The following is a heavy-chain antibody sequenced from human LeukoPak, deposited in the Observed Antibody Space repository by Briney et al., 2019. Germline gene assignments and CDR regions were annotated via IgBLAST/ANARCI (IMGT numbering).Heavy chain of an antibody. V-gene: IGHV3-33*06. CDR1: GFTFSNHG. D-gene: IGHD1-26*01. CDR2: IWSDGSNK. CDR3: AKDYRVGASQQDY. Sequence: GRSLRLSCAASGFTFSNHGMHWVRQAPGKGLEWVAIIWSDGSNKYYAGSVKGRFTISRDNYRNTLYLQMNSLRAEDTALYYCAKDYRVGASQQDYWGQGTLVTVSS. J-gene: IGHJ4*02.